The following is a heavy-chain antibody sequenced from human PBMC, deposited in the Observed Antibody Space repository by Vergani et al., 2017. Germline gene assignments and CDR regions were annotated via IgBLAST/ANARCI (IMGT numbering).Heavy chain of an antibody. CDR2: ISGDGGST. Sequence: EVQLVESGGGVVQPGGSLRLSCAASGFTFDDYAMHWVRQAPGKGLEWVSLISGDGGSTYYADSVKGRFTISRDNSKNTLYLQMNSLRAEDTAVYYCAKGWNGKYYYGMDVWGQGTTVTVSS. CDR1: GFTFDDYA. D-gene: IGHD1-1*01. J-gene: IGHJ6*02. V-gene: IGHV3-43*02. CDR3: AKGWNGKYYYGMDV.